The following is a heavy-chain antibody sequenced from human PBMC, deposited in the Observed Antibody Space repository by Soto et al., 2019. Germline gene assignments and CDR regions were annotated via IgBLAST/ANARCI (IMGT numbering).Heavy chain of an antibody. J-gene: IGHJ6*02. V-gene: IGHV4-59*01. Sequence: PSETLSLTCTVSGGSISSYYWSWIRQPPGKGLEWIGYIYYSGSTNYNPSLKSRVTISVDTSKNQFSLKLSSVTAADTAVYYCARDLRSGYYYYYGMDVWGQGTTVTVS. CDR3: ARDLRSGYYYYYGMDV. CDR1: GGSISSYY. CDR2: IYYSGST. D-gene: IGHD2-15*01.